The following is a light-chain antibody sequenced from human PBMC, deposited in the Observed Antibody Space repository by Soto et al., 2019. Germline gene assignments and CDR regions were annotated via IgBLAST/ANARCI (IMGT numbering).Light chain of an antibody. CDR1: QSVSSSY. Sequence: EIVLTQSPGTLSLSPGERATLSCRASQSVSSSYLAWYQQKPGQAPRLLIYGASSRATGIPDRFSGSGSGTYFTLPIRTVEPEDSAGYYCQQYGSSGYSFGEGTKLEIK. V-gene: IGKV3-20*01. CDR2: GAS. CDR3: QQYGSSGYS. J-gene: IGKJ2*03.